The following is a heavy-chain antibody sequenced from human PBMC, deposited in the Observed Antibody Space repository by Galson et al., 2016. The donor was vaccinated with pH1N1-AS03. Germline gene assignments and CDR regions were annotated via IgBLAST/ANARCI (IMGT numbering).Heavy chain of an antibody. CDR3: ARNERWFSSGWDIDS. D-gene: IGHD6-19*01. CDR2: IYYRGNT. Sequence: ETLSLTCTVSGDSMNNNNYYWGWVRQPPGKGLECIGKIYYRGNTYYSPSLKSRVTISADTSKNQFSLKLISVTAADTAVYYCARNERWFSSGWDIDSWSLGTLVTVFS. CDR1: GDSMNNNNYY. V-gene: IGHV4-39*07. J-gene: IGHJ4*02.